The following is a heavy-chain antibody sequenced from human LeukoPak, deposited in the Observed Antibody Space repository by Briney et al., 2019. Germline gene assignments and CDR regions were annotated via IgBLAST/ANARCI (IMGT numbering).Heavy chain of an antibody. CDR2: IYTSGST. V-gene: IGHV4-4*07. J-gene: IGHJ4*02. Sequence: SETLSLTCTVSGGSISSYYWSWIRQLAGKGLEWIGRIYTSGSTNYNPSLKSRVTMSVDTSKNQFSLKLSSVTAADTAVYYCARESWSSGWYLGHYFDYWGQGTLVTVSS. CDR1: GGSISSYY. CDR3: ARESWSSGWYLGHYFDY. D-gene: IGHD6-19*01.